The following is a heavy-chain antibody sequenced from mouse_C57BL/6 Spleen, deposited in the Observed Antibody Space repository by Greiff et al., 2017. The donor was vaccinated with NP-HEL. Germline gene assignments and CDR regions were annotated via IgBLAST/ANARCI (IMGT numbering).Heavy chain of an antibody. Sequence: DVKLVESGGGLVQPGGSLKLSCAASGFTFSDYYMYWVRQTPEKRLEWVAYISNGGGSTYYPDTVKGRFTISRDNAKNTLYLQMSRLKSEDTAMYYCARQYDYDGAWFAYWGQGTLVTVSA. CDR3: ARQYDYDGAWFAY. CDR2: ISNGGGST. J-gene: IGHJ3*01. V-gene: IGHV5-12*01. D-gene: IGHD2-4*01. CDR1: GFTFSDYY.